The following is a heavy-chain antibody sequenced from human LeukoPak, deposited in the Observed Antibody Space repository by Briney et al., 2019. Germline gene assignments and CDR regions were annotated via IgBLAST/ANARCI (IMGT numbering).Heavy chain of an antibody. CDR3: ARAPYSSSSSDY. V-gene: IGHV3-48*04. CDR1: GFTFSTYS. CDR2: ISSSSSTI. D-gene: IGHD6-13*01. Sequence: GGSLRLSCAASGFTFSTYSMNWLRQAPGKGLEWVSYISSSSSTIYYADSVKGRFTISRDNAKNSLYLLMNSLRAEDTAVYYCARAPYSSSSSDYWGQGALVTVSS. J-gene: IGHJ4*02.